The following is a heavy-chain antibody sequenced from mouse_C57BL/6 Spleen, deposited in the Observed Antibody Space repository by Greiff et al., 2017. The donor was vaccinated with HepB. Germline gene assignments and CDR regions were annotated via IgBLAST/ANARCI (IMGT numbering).Heavy chain of an antibody. D-gene: IGHD2-3*01. Sequence: VQLKESGPGLVKPSQSLSLTCSVTGYSITSGYYWNWIRQFPGNKLEWMGYISYDGSNNYNPSLKNRISITRDTSKNQFFLKLNSVTTEDTATYYCVTGWLLKDYAMDYWGQGTSVTVSS. CDR2: ISYDGSN. CDR3: VTGWLLKDYAMDY. V-gene: IGHV3-6*01. J-gene: IGHJ4*01. CDR1: GYSITSGYY.